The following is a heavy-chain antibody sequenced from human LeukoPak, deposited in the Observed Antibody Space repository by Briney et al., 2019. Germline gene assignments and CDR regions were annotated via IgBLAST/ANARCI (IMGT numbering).Heavy chain of an antibody. CDR1: DGSFSGYY. CDR3: ARGDTSTSWIWFDP. Sequence: PSETLSLTCAVYDGSFSGYYWSWIRQPPGKGLEWIGEINHSGSTNYNPSLKSRVTISLDTSKSQFSLKMKSLTAADTAVYFCARGDTSTSWIWFDPWGQGTLVTVSS. D-gene: IGHD2-2*01. CDR2: INHSGST. V-gene: IGHV4-34*01. J-gene: IGHJ5*02.